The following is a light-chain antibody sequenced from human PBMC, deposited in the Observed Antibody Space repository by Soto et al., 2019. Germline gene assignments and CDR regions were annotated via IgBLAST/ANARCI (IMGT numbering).Light chain of an antibody. CDR1: QSVSSSSY. J-gene: IGKJ2*01. V-gene: IGKV3-20*01. CDR3: RQYGSSPSYT. CDR2: CAS. Sequence: EIVLTQSPGTLSLSVGERATLSCRASQSVSSSSYLAWYQQKPGQAPRLLIYCASSRATGIPDRFSGSGSATDVSLPISRLLPHDDVANYCRQYGSSPSYTFGQGTKLEMK.